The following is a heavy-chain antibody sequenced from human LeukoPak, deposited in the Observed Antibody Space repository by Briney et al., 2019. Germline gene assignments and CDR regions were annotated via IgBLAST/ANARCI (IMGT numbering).Heavy chain of an antibody. Sequence: PGGSLRLSCAGSGFTFSSSAMNWVRQVPGKGLEWVSSINNVVSHIYYADSVRGRFTISRDNAKNSLYLQMNSLRAEDTAIYYCARDPTYYLRYGYFDYWGQGTLVTVSS. D-gene: IGHD1-26*01. CDR2: INNVVSHI. CDR1: GFTFSSSA. CDR3: ARDPTYYLRYGYFDY. V-gene: IGHV3-21*01. J-gene: IGHJ4*02.